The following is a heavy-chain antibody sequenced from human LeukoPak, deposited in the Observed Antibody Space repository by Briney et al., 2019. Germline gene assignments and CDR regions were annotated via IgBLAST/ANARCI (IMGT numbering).Heavy chain of an antibody. V-gene: IGHV3-23*01. D-gene: IGHD2-2*02. CDR3: ARGPYCSSTSCYTVHYYYYYMDV. J-gene: IGHJ6*03. CDR2: ISGSGGST. CDR1: GFTFSTFA. Sequence: GGSLRLSCVASGFTFSTFAMNWVRQAPGKGLEWVSAISGSGGSTYYADSVKGRFTISRDNSKNTLYLQMNSLRAEDTAVYYCARGPYCSSTSCYTVHYYYYYMDVWGKGTTVTVSS.